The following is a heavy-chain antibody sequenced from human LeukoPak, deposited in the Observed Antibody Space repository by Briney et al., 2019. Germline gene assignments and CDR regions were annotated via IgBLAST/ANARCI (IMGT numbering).Heavy chain of an antibody. D-gene: IGHD2-2*01. Sequence: SETLSLTCAVYGGSFSGHYWSWIRQPPGKGLEWIGEINHSGNTNYNPSLKSRVTISVDTSKNQFSLKLSSVTAADTAVYYCATEYRYFDYWGQGTLVTVSS. CDR3: ATEYRYFDY. J-gene: IGHJ4*02. V-gene: IGHV4-34*01. CDR1: GGSFSGHY. CDR2: INHSGNT.